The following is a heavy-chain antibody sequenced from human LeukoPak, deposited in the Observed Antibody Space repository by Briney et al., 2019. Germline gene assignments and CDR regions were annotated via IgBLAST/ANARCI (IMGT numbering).Heavy chain of an antibody. CDR1: GFTFSSYA. CDR3: AKSILVVVAATRPGYYFDY. D-gene: IGHD2-15*01. V-gene: IGHV3-23*01. Sequence: PGGSLRLSCAASGFTFSSYAMSLVRQAPGKGLEWVSAISGSGGSTYYADSVKGRFTISRGNSKNTLYLQMNSLRAEDTAVYYCAKSILVVVAATRPGYYFDYWGQGTLVTVSS. J-gene: IGHJ4*02. CDR2: ISGSGGST.